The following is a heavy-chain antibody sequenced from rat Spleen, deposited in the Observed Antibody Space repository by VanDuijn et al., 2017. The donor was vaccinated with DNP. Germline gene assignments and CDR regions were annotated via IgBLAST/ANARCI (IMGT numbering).Heavy chain of an antibody. V-gene: IGHV5-31*01. CDR3: TSNPHIRTAAPFDY. CDR2: ITNTGGST. J-gene: IGHJ2*01. CDR1: GFTFSNYG. D-gene: IGHD3-8*01. Sequence: EVQLVGSGGGLVQPGRSLKLSCAASGFTFSNYGMAWIRQAPGKGLEWVASITNTGGSTYYPDSVKGRFTISRDNAQSTLYLQVNSLRSEDTATYYCTSNPHIRTAAPFDYWGQGVMVTVSS.